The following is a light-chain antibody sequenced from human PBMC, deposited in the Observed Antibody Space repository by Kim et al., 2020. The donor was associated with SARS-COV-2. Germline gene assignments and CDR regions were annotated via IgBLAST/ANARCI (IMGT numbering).Light chain of an antibody. Sequence: ALGQTVRITCQGDSLRDYDTSWYQQKPGQAPVLVIDVKNNRQSRIPDRFSGSSSGNTASLTITATQAEDEADYYCNSRDTTGKHRIFGGGTQLTV. CDR3: NSRDTTGKHRI. CDR2: VKN. V-gene: IGLV3-19*01. J-gene: IGLJ2*01. CDR1: SLRDYD.